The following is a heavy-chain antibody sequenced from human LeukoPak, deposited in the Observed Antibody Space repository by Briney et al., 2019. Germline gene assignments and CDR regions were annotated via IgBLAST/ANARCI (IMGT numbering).Heavy chain of an antibody. V-gene: IGHV4-59*12. CDR1: GGSISSYY. CDR3: ARARGDSSGYYEIDY. J-gene: IGHJ4*02. D-gene: IGHD3-22*01. CDR2: IYYSGST. Sequence: SETLSLTCTVSGGSISSYYWSWIRQPPGKGLEWIGSIYYSGSTYYNPSLKSRVTISVDTSKNQFSLKLSSVTAADTAVYYCARARGDSSGYYEIDYWGQGTLVTVSS.